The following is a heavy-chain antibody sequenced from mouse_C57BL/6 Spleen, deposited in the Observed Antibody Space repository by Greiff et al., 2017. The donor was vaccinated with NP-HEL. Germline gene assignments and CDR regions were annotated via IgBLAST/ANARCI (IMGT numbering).Heavy chain of an antibody. D-gene: IGHD1-1*01. CDR1: GYTFTSYW. CDR3: ARDYGSPPSFDY. J-gene: IGHJ2*01. Sequence: QVQLQQPGAELVRPGTSVKLSCKASGYTFTSYWMHWVKQRPGQGLEWIGVIDTSDSYTNYNQKFKGKATLTVDTSSSTAYMQLSSLTSEDSAVYYCARDYGSPPSFDYWGQGTTLTVSS. V-gene: IGHV1-59*01. CDR2: IDTSDSYT.